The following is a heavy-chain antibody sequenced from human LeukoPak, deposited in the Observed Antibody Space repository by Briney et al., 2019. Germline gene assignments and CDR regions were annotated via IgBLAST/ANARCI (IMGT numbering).Heavy chain of an antibody. V-gene: IGHV4-59*01. Sequence: SETLSLTSTVSGGSISSYYWSWIRQPPGKGLEWIGYIYYSGSTNYNPSLKSRVTISVDTSKNQFSLKLSSVTAADTAVYYCARGPVVVTASTFDYWGQGTLVTVSS. D-gene: IGHD2-21*02. CDR2: IYYSGST. CDR1: GGSISSYY. CDR3: ARGPVVVTASTFDY. J-gene: IGHJ4*02.